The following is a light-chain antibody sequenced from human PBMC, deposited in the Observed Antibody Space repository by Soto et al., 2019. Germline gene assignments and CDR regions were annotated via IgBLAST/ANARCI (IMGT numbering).Light chain of an antibody. CDR2: GAS. Sequence: DIEMTQSPSSLSAYVGDIVNITFRASQSISYYLNWYQQKPGRAPDLLMYGASSLQSGVPSRFTGSGSGTEFTLTITSLQPGDFATYYYQQTYTTPLTFGGGTKVDIK. V-gene: IGKV1-39*01. CDR1: QSISYY. J-gene: IGKJ4*01. CDR3: QQTYTTPLT.